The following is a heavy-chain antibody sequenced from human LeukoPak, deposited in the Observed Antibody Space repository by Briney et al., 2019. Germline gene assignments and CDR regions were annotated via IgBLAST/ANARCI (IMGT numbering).Heavy chain of an antibody. D-gene: IGHD1-26*01. J-gene: IGHJ4*02. CDR2: MSYDGSTQ. Sequence: GGSLRLSCAVSGFTSSDYSMHWVRQAPGKGLEWVAVMSYDGSTQYYADSVKGRFSISRDNTKNTLYLQMDSLRADDTAVYYCAKGHCTRSGCSSLLAYWGQGTLVTVSS. CDR1: GFTSSDYS. CDR3: AKGHCTRSGCSSLLAY. V-gene: IGHV3-30*18.